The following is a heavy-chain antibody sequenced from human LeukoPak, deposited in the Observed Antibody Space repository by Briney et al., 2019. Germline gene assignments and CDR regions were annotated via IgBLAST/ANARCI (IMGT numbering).Heavy chain of an antibody. D-gene: IGHD5-18*01. CDR3: ARDRRGYSYGADY. Sequence: GGSLRLSCAASGFTFTNYAMNWVRQAPGKGLEWVSGVSASGGTTYYADSVKGRFTISRDNAKNSLYLQMNSLRAEDTAVYYCARDRRGYSYGADYWGQGTLVTVSS. J-gene: IGHJ4*02. V-gene: IGHV3-23*01. CDR2: VSASGGTT. CDR1: GFTFTNYA.